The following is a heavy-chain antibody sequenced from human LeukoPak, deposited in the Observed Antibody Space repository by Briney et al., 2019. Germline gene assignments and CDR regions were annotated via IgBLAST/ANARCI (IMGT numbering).Heavy chain of an antibody. V-gene: IGHV3-30*03. D-gene: IGHD2-8*01. J-gene: IGHJ4*02. CDR3: ASEVMVYAIEVSFDY. CDR2: ISYDGSNK. CDR1: GFTFSNYG. Sequence: GGSLRLSSAASGFTFSNYGMHWVRQAPGKGLEWVAVISYDGSNKYYADSVKGRFTISRDNSKNTLYLQMNSLRAEDTAVYYCASEVMVYAIEVSFDYWGQGTLVTVSS.